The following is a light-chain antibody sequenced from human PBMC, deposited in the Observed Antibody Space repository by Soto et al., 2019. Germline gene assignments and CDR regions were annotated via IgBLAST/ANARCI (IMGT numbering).Light chain of an antibody. Sequence: QSALTQPSSASGSPGESVTMSCIGTSRDVGAYVYVSWFQQHPGKAPKLLIYEVTKRPSGVPDRFSGSRSGNTASLTISGLQAEDEADYFRCSWAGSYAHWVFGGGTKLTVL. V-gene: IGLV2-8*01. CDR2: EVT. J-gene: IGLJ3*02. CDR3: CSWAGSYAHWV. CDR1: SRDVGAYVY.